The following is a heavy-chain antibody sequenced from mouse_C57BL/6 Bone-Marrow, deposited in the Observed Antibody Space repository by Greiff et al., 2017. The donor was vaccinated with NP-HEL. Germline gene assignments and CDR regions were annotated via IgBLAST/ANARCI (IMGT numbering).Heavy chain of an antibody. CDR2: ISNLAYSI. Sequence: EVKVVESGGGLVQPGGSLKLSCAASGFTFSDYGMAWVRQAPRQGPEWVAFISNLAYSIYYADTVTGRFTISRENAKNTLYLEMSSLRSEDTAMYYCARRGGNYYAMDYWGQGTSVTVSS. CDR3: ARRGGNYYAMDY. CDR1: GFTFSDYG. D-gene: IGHD2-1*01. V-gene: IGHV5-15*01. J-gene: IGHJ4*01.